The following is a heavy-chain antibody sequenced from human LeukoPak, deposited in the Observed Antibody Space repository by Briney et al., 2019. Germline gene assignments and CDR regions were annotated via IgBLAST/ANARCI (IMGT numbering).Heavy chain of an antibody. Sequence: PGGSLRLSCAASGFSFSIYFMNWVRQAPGKGLEWVSSISRTSEYIHYADSVRGRFVISRDNAKNSVYLQMNSLRAEDTAVYFCAGGGDFDYWGQGILVTVSA. CDR2: ISRTSEYI. V-gene: IGHV3-21*01. D-gene: IGHD3-16*01. CDR1: GFSFSIYF. J-gene: IGHJ4*02. CDR3: AGGGDFDY.